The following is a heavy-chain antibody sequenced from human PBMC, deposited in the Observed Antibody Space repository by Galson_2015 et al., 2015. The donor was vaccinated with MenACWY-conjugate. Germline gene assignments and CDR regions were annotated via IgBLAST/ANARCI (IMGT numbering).Heavy chain of an antibody. J-gene: IGHJ6*02. Sequence: QSGAEVIKPGESLQISWKGTGCSCTHYWIAWVRQMTGKGMERVGIIDPVNANIRYSPSFQGQVTISADESIITAYLQWSSFKASYTATYYFARPPPGRRCMDVWGRGTTVTVSS. CDR1: GCSCTHYW. CDR3: ARPPPGRRCMDV. CDR2: IDPVNANI. V-gene: IGHV5-51*01.